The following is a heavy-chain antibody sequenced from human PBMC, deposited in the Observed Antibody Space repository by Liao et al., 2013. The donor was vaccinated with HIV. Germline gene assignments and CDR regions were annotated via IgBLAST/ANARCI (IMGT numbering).Heavy chain of an antibody. CDR2: IYTSGRT. V-gene: IGHV4-61*02. J-gene: IGHJ3*02. D-gene: IGHD5-24*01. CDR3: ARERRDGYNPYRGAFDI. CDR1: GGSISSGGDY. Sequence: QVQLQESGPGLVKPSQTLSLTCTVSGGSISSGGDYCSWIRQPAGKGLEWIGRIYTSGRTIYNPSLKSRVTISLDTSKTQFSLKLSSVTAADTAVYYCARERRDGYNPYRGAFDIWGQGTMVTVSS.